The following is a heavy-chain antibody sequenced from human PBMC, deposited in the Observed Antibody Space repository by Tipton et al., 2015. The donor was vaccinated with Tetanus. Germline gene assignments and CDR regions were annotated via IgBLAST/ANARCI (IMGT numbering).Heavy chain of an antibody. J-gene: IGHJ4*02. CDR2: ISYDGSNK. D-gene: IGHD3-10*01. Sequence: SLRLSCAASGFTFSSYGMHWVRQAPGKGLEWVAVISYDGSNKYYADSVKGRFTISRDNSKNTPYLQMNSLRAEDTAVYYCAKGGAFETMVRVVPLDYWGQGTLVTVSS. V-gene: IGHV3-30*18. CDR1: GFTFSSYG. CDR3: AKGGAFETMVRVVPLDY.